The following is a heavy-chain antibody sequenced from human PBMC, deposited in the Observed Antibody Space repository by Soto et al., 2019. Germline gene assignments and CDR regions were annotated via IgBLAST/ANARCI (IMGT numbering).Heavy chain of an antibody. CDR1: GFTFSSYG. J-gene: IGHJ4*02. Sequence: GGSLRLSCAASGFTFSSYGIYWVRQAPGKGLEWVAVISYDGSNKYYADSVKGRFTLSRDNSKNTLYLQMNSLRAEDTAVYYCAKDQGYGFLSVWAFDYWGQGTLVTVSS. V-gene: IGHV3-30*18. D-gene: IGHD5-18*01. CDR3: AKDQGYGFLSVWAFDY. CDR2: ISYDGSNK.